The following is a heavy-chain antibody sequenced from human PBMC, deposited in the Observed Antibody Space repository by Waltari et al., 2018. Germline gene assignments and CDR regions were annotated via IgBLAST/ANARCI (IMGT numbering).Heavy chain of an antibody. D-gene: IGHD6-19*01. Sequence: QVQLVQSGAEVKKPGASVKVSCKASGYTFTSYAMHLVRQAPGQRLEWMGWINAGNGNTKYSQKFQGRVTITRDTSASTAYMELSSLRSEDTAVYYCARDPQAGIAVAGTPFDYWGQGTLVTVSS. CDR3: ARDPQAGIAVAGTPFDY. CDR2: INAGNGNT. J-gene: IGHJ4*02. V-gene: IGHV1-3*01. CDR1: GYTFTSYA.